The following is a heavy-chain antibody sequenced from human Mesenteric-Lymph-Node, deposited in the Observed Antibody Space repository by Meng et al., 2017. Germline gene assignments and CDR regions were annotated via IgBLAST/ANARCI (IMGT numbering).Heavy chain of an antibody. CDR2: IYHSGST. Sequence: VQVKELGPGPVKPSQTLSLTCTVSVGSMSSGDYFWNWIRQPPGKGLEWIGYIYHSGSTNYNPSLKSRVTISIDRSKNQFSLKLSSVTAADTAVYYCARDRKHYGERGWFDPWGQGTLVTVSS. V-gene: IGHV4-30-4*01. J-gene: IGHJ5*02. CDR3: ARDRKHYGERGWFDP. CDR1: VGSMSSGDYF. D-gene: IGHD4-17*01.